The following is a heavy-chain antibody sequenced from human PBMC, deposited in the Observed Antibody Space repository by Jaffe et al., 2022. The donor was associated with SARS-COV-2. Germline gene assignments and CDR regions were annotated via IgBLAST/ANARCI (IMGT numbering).Heavy chain of an antibody. J-gene: IGHJ4*02. D-gene: IGHD3-3*01. Sequence: EVQLLESGGGLVQPGGSLRLSCAASGFTFSSYAMSWVRQAPGKGLEWVSAISGSGGSTYYADSVKGRFTISRDNSKNTLYLQMNSLRAEDTAVYYCAKTYYDFWSGYLEPFTFDYWGQGTLVTVSS. V-gene: IGHV3-23*01. CDR2: ISGSGGST. CDR1: GFTFSSYA. CDR3: AKTYYDFWSGYLEPFTFDY.